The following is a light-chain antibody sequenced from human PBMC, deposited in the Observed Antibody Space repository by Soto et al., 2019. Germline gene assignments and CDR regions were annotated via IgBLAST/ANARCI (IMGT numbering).Light chain of an antibody. V-gene: IGLV1-40*01. Sequence: VLRQPASVSGAPGQRVTTSCSGSSSHIGATYDVHWYQQLPGTAATLLLHFNTNRPSGVPDRFTSSMPDTSSPPTLRGIQAEDEADYYCQSYASSLSGYVFGTGTKVTVL. J-gene: IGLJ1*01. CDR1: SSHIGATYD. CDR2: FNT. CDR3: QSYASSLSGYV.